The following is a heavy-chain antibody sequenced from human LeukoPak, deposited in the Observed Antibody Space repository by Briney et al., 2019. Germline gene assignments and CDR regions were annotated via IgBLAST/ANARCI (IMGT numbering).Heavy chain of an antibody. Sequence: RGSLRLSCAASGFTFSSYSMNWVREAPGKGLEWVSYISSSSSTIYYADSVKGRFTISRDNAKNSLYLQMNSLRAEDTAVYYCARVNIVVVPAALDYWGQGTLVTVSS. J-gene: IGHJ4*02. CDR1: GFTFSSYS. CDR3: ARVNIVVVPAALDY. V-gene: IGHV3-48*04. CDR2: ISSSSSTI. D-gene: IGHD2-2*01.